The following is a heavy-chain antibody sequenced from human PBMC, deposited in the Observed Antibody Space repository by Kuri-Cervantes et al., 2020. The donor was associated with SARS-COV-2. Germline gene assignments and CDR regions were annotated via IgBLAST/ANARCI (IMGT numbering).Heavy chain of an antibody. CDR3: ARTFMGYYYYMDV. CDR2: IRYDGSDK. D-gene: IGHD3-3*02. Sequence: GGSLRLSCAASGFTFSSYGMHWVRQAPGKGLEWVAFIRYDGSDKYYADSVKGRFTISRDNAKNSLYLQMNSLRAEDTAVYYCARTFMGYYYYMDVWGKGTAVTV. V-gene: IGHV3-30*02. CDR1: GFTFSSYG. J-gene: IGHJ6*03.